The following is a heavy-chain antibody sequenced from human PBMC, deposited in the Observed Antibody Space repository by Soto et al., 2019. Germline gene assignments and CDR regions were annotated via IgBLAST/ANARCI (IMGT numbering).Heavy chain of an antibody. V-gene: IGHV3-30*03. CDR2: ISYDGSNK. D-gene: IGHD5-12*01. CDR1: GFTFSSYG. J-gene: IGHJ6*02. CDR3: AISGRWLQFYYGMDV. Sequence: HPGGSLRLSCAASGFTFSSYGMHWVRQAPGKGLEWVAVISYDGSNKYYADSVKGRFTISRDNSKNTLYLQMNSLRAEDTAVYYCAISGRWLQFYYGMDVWGQGTTVTVSS.